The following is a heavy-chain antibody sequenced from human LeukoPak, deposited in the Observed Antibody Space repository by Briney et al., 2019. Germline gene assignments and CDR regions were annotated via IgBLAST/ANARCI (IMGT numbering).Heavy chain of an antibody. CDR1: KFTFSNYG. D-gene: IGHD1-20*01. J-gene: IGHJ4*02. Sequence: GGSLRLSCAASKFTFSNYGMHWVRQAPGKGLEWVAIISYDGSNKYYADSVKGRFTISRDNSKNTLYLQMNSLRVEDSAVYYCAKTGNYNWNGFDYWGQGTLVTVSS. CDR3: AKTGNYNWNGFDY. V-gene: IGHV3-30*18. CDR2: ISYDGSNK.